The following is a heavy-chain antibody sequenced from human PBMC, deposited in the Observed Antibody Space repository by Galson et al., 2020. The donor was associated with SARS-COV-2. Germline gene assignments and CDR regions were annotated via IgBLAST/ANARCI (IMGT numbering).Heavy chain of an antibody. CDR3: ARGRGFPVYWDFDY. V-gene: IGHV4-34*01. D-gene: IGHD2-15*01. Sequence: SQTLSLTCAVYGGSFSGYYWSWIRQPPGKGLEWIGEINHSGSTNYNPSLKSRVTISVDTSKNQFSLKLSSVTAADTAVDYCARGRGFPVYWDFDYWGQGTLVTVSS. J-gene: IGHJ4*02. CDR1: GGSFSGYY. CDR2: INHSGST.